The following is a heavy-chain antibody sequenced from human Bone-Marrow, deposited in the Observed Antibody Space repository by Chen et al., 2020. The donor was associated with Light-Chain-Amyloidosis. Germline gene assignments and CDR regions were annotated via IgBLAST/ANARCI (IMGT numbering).Heavy chain of an antibody. D-gene: IGHD4-17*01. CDR1: GFPFDDFV. CDR3: VRGTVTTRYFDY. J-gene: IGHJ4*02. Sequence: ELQLVESGGGVVRPGGSLRLSCAASGFPFDDFVMSWVRQVPGKGLEWVSGINWNGGSTGYAASVKGRFTVSRDNAKNSLYLEMNSLRAEDTALYYCVRGTVTTRYFDYWGQGILVTVSS. V-gene: IGHV3-20*04. CDR2: INWNGGST.